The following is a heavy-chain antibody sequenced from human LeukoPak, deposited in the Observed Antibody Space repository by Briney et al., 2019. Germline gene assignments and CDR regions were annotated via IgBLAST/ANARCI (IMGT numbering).Heavy chain of an antibody. Sequence: GGSLRLSCAASGFPFRSYAMHWVRQAPGKGLEYVSAITLDGISTYYANSVKGRFTISRDNSKNTLYLQMGSLRAEDMAVYYCARDFREQGAFDIWGQGTMVTVSS. J-gene: IGHJ3*02. V-gene: IGHV3-64*01. CDR3: ARDFREQGAFDI. CDR1: GFPFRSYA. D-gene: IGHD6-13*01. CDR2: ITLDGIST.